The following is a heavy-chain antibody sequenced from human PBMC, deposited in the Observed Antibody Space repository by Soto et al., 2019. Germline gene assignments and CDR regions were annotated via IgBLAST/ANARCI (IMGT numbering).Heavy chain of an antibody. CDR1: GFTFSSYA. J-gene: IGHJ4*02. Sequence: EVQLVESGGGLVQPGGSLRLSCSASGFTFSSYAMHWVRQAPGKGLEWVSAIGTAGDTNYAGYAEGRFTITRENAQNSLYLQVNSLRAGDSVIYFCARAIGPTQFDYWGQGTRVTV. V-gene: IGHV3-13*04. D-gene: IGHD3-22*01. CDR3: ARAIGPTQFDY. CDR2: IGTAGDT.